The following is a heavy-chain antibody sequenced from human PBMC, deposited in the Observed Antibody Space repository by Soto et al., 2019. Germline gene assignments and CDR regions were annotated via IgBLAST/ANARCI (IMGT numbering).Heavy chain of an antibody. V-gene: IGHV3-30-3*01. Sequence: QVQLVESGGGVVQPGRSLRLSCAASGFTFSSYAMHWVRQAPGKGLEWVAVISYDGSNKYYADSVKGRFTISRDNSKNTLYLKMNGLRAGETALYYWGGDGGGGGGNPYFDYWGQGTLVTVSS. CDR2: ISYDGSNK. CDR3: GGDGGGGGGNPYFDY. CDR1: GFTFSSYA. J-gene: IGHJ4*02. D-gene: IGHD3-16*01.